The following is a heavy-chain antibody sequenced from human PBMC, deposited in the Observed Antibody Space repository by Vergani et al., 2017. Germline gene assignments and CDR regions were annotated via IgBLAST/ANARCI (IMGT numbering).Heavy chain of an antibody. J-gene: IGHJ3*02. CDR1: GFTFSSYA. CDR3: AKDKAGLTVINDAFDS. Sequence: EVQLLESGGGLVQPGGSLRLSCAASGFTFSSYAMSWVRQAPGKGLEWVSAISGSGGSTYYADSVKGRFTISRDNSKNTLYLQMNSLRAEDTAVYYCAKDKAGLTVINDAFDSWGQGTMVTVSS. CDR2: ISGSGGST. V-gene: IGHV3-23*01. D-gene: IGHD4/OR15-4a*01.